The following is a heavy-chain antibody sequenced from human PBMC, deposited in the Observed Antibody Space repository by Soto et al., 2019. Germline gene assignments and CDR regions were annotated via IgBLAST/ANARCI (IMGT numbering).Heavy chain of an antibody. CDR3: ARAVKGRVGSGSYYEAWFDP. CDR1: GHTFSAYY. Sequence: GASVKVSCKPSGHTFSAYYIHWVRQAPGQGLEWMGWINPNSGGTNYAQKFQGRVTMTRDTSSRTVYMELSRLTSDDTAVYYCARAVKGRVGSGSYYEAWFDPWGQGTLVTVSS. V-gene: IGHV1-2*02. J-gene: IGHJ5*02. D-gene: IGHD3-10*01. CDR2: INPNSGGT.